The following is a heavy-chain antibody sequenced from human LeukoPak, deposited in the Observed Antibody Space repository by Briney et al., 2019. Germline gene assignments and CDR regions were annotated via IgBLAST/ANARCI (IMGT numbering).Heavy chain of an antibody. CDR2: IKGDGSAM. Sequence: QTGGSLRLSCAASGFTFSTYWMNWVRQAPGKGLEWVANIKGDGSAMCYVDSVKGRFTISRDNAKNSLYLQMDSLRAEDTAVYYCARPFGDYDHYYGMGVWGQGTTVTVSS. D-gene: IGHD4-17*01. V-gene: IGHV3-7*02. CDR3: ARPFGDYDHYYGMGV. CDR1: GFTFSTYW. J-gene: IGHJ6*02.